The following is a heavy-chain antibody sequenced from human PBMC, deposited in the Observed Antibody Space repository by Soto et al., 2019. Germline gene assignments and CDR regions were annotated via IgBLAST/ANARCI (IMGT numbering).Heavy chain of an antibody. CDR3: AREPRYCRGGSCSITGDASDI. CDR1: GFIVSDTY. V-gene: IGHV3-66*01. CDR2: VSNRGDT. J-gene: IGHJ3*02. D-gene: IGHD2-15*01. Sequence: EVQLVESGGGLVQPGGFLRLSCTASGFIVSDTYVNWVRQAPGKGLEWVSVVSNRGDTHYADSVRGRFSLSRDISDNTLHLQMNNLRVEDTAVYYCAREPRYCRGGSCSITGDASDIWAQGTMVTVSS.